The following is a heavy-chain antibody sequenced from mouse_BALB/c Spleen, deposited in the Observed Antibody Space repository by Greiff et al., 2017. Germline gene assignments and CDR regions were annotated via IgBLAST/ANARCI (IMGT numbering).Heavy chain of an antibody. CDR1: GFTFSSFG. J-gene: IGHJ4*01. V-gene: IGHV5-17*02. D-gene: IGHD2-14*01. Sequence: EVQGVESGGGLVQPGGSRKLSCAASGFTFSSFGMHWVRQAPEKGLEWVAYISSGSSTIYYADTVKGRFTISRDNPKNTLFLQMTSLRSEDTAMYYCARNYYRYDGYAMDYWGQGTSVTVSS. CDR3: ARNYYRYDGYAMDY. CDR2: ISSGSSTI.